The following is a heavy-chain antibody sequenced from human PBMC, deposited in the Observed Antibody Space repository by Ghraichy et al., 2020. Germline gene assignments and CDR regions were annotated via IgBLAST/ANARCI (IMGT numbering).Heavy chain of an antibody. Sequence: GGSLRLSCAASGFTFSSYWMHWVRQAPGKGLVWVSRINNDGRTTNYADSVKGRFTISRDNAKNTLYLQMNSLRAEDTAVYYCARGEYYYESSGLYYFDYWGQGTLVTVSS. J-gene: IGHJ4*02. CDR3: ARGEYYYESSGLYYFDY. V-gene: IGHV3-74*01. CDR2: INNDGRTT. CDR1: GFTFSSYW. D-gene: IGHD3-22*01.